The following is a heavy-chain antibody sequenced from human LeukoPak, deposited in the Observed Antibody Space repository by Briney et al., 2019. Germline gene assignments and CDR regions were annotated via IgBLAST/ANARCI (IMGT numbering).Heavy chain of an antibody. V-gene: IGHV3-30*02. CDR1: GFTFSNFG. D-gene: IGHD3-3*01. J-gene: IGHJ4*02. CDR2: IWYDGSNK. CDR3: AADFWSGYFDC. Sequence: GGSLRLSCAASGFTFSNFGMYWVRQAPGKGLEWVAVIWYDGSNKYYADSVKGRFTISRDSSKNTLYLQMNSLRAEDTAVYYRAADFWSGYFDCWGQGTLVTVSS.